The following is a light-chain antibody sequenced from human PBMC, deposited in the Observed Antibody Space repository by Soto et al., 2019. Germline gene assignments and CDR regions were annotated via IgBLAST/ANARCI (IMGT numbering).Light chain of an antibody. CDR2: GAS. V-gene: IGKV3-20*01. CDR1: QSVSSSY. Sequence: EIVLTQSPGTLSLSPGKRATLSCRASQSVSSSYLAWYQQKPGQAPRLRIYGASGRATGIPDRFSGSGSGTDFTLTISRLEPEDFAVYYCQQYGSSPPVTFGQGTRLEIK. CDR3: QQYGSSPPVT. J-gene: IGKJ5*01.